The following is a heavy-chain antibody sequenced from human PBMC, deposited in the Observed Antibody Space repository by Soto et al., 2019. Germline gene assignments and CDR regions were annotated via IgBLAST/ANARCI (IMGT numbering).Heavy chain of an antibody. CDR2: FRSGGDDDTT. D-gene: IGHD3-10*01. Sequence: PGGSLRLSCAASGFTFSSYSMSWVRQAPGKGLEWVSGFRSGGDDDTTYYADSVRGRFTISRDNSKNTLFLQMNSLRAEDTAIYYCAKKVNSGSGSQLFDYWRQGTLVTVSS. CDR3: AKKVNSGSGSQLFDY. V-gene: IGHV3-23*01. CDR1: GFTFSSYS. J-gene: IGHJ4*02.